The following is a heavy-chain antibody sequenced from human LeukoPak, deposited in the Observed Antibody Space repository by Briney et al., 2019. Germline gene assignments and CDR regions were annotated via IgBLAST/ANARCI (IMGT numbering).Heavy chain of an antibody. CDR1: GYSFTDSW. J-gene: IGHJ6*03. Sequence: GESLKISCQASGYSFTDSWIGWVRHTPAKGLKWMGIIYPGDSDTAYRPSFQGQVTISADRSINTAYLQWSSLKPSDTGVYYRGRHVCGRTACHWPYYFMDVWGIGSTVIVSS. D-gene: IGHD1-14*01. CDR2: IYPGDSDT. V-gene: IGHV5-51*01. CDR3: GRHVCGRTACHWPYYFMDV.